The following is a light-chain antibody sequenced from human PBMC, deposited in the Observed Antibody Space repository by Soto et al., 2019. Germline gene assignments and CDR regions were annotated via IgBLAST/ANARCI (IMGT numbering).Light chain of an antibody. CDR3: LLSYSGVVV. CDR1: TGPVTSGHY. CDR2: DTS. V-gene: IGLV7-46*01. Sequence: QTVVTQEPSLTVSPGGTVTLTCGSSTGPVTSGHYPFWFQQRPGQAPRTLISDTSNRHSWTPARFSGSLPGGKAALTLSGAQPEDEADYYCLLSYSGVVVFGGGTKLTVL. J-gene: IGLJ2*01.